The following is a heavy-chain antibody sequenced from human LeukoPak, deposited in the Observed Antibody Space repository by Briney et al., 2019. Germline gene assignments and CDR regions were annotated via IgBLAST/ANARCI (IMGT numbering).Heavy chain of an antibody. CDR2: INPNSGGT. D-gene: IGHD3-22*01. CDR3: ARVGVFAKKYYYESSGYRDDY. V-gene: IGHV1-2*02. J-gene: IGHJ4*02. Sequence: ASVKVSCKASGYTFTGYYMHWVRQAPGQGLEWMGWINPNSGGTNYAQKFQGRVTMTRDTSISTADMELSRLRSDDTAVYYCARVGVFAKKYYYESSGYRDDYWGQGTLVTVSS. CDR1: GYTFTGYY.